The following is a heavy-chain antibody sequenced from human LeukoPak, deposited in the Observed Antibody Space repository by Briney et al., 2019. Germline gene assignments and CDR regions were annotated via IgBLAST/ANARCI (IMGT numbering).Heavy chain of an antibody. Sequence: SETLSLTCTVSGGSISSYYWSWIRQPPGKGLEWIGYICYSGSTNYNPSLKSRVTISVDTSKNQFSLKLSSVTAADTAVYYCARHSPWNVWGSYRPGAFDIWGQGTMVTVSS. V-gene: IGHV4-59*08. CDR3: ARHSPWNVWGSYRPGAFDI. CDR2: ICYSGST. CDR1: GGSISSYY. J-gene: IGHJ3*02. D-gene: IGHD3-16*02.